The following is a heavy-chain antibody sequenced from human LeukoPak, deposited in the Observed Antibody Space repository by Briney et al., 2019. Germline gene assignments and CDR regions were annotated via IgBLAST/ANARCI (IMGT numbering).Heavy chain of an antibody. CDR1: GFTFGSYA. Sequence: GGSLRLSCAASGFTFGSYAMHWVRQAPGRGLEWVAGISYDGTNKYYADSVKGRFTISRDNSKNTLYLQMDSLRAEDTAVYYCARGYLPNYYDTSGYSDPFDIWGQGTMVTVSS. CDR3: ARGYLPNYYDTSGYSDPFDI. J-gene: IGHJ3*02. D-gene: IGHD3-22*01. CDR2: ISYDGTNK. V-gene: IGHV3-30-3*01.